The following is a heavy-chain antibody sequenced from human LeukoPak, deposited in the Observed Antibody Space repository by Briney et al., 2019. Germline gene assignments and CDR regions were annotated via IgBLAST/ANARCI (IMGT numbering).Heavy chain of an antibody. CDR1: GFTFNSYG. D-gene: IGHD3-22*01. Sequence: GGSLRLSCAASGFTFNSYGMHWVRQAPGKGLEWVAVMWYDGSNKYYADSVKGRFTISKDDSKNTLYLQMNSLRAEDTAVYYCARGFCDSCAYRAYAFDIWGQGTMVTVSS. CDR3: ARGFCDSCAYRAYAFDI. J-gene: IGHJ3*02. CDR2: MWYDGSNK. V-gene: IGHV3-33*01.